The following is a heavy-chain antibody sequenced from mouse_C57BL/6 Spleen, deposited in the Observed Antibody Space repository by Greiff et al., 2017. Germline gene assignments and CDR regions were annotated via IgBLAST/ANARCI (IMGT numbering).Heavy chain of an antibody. CDR2: INPNNGGT. CDR3: ESNDYAMDY. V-gene: IGHV1-26*01. CDR1: GYTFTDYY. Sequence: EVQLQQSGPELVKPGASVKISCKASGYTFTDYYMNWVKQSHGKSLEWIGDINPNNGGTSYNQKFKGKATLTVDKSSSTAYMELRSLTSEDSAVYYCESNDYAMDYWGQGTSVTVSS. D-gene: IGHD2-5*01. J-gene: IGHJ4*01.